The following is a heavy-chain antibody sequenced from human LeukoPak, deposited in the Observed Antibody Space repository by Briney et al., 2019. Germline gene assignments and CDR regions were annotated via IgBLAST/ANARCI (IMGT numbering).Heavy chain of an antibody. CDR3: AKDAEIAAAGHFHWFDP. CDR1: GFTFDDYA. CDR2: ISWNSGSI. V-gene: IGHV3-9*01. J-gene: IGHJ5*02. D-gene: IGHD6-13*01. Sequence: GGSLRLSCVASGFTFDDYAMHWVRQAPGKGLEWVSGISWNSGSIGYADSVKGRFTISRDNAKNSLYLQMNSLRAEDTALYYCAKDAEIAAAGHFHWFDPWGQGTLVTVSS.